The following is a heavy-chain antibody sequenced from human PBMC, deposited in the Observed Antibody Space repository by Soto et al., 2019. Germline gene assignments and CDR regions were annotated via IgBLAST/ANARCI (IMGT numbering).Heavy chain of an antibody. CDR1: GGSVSSGSYY. CDR2: IYYSWST. Sequence: ERLSVTCPVSGGSVSSGSYYWSWIRQPPGKGLEWIGYIYYSWSTNYNPSLKSRVTISVDTSKNQCSLKLSSVTAEDTAVYYCARDLKGGSGWYPPNYSYYGMDVWGQGTTVTVSS. CDR3: ARDLKGGSGWYPPNYSYYGMDV. D-gene: IGHD6-19*01. J-gene: IGHJ6*02. V-gene: IGHV4-61*01.